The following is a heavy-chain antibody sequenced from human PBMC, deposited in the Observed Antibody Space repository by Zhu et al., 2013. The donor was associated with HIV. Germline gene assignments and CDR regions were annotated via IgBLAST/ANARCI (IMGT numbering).Heavy chain of an antibody. V-gene: IGHV1-18*01. CDR1: GYTFTRFG. CDR3: GRHHNSGYYSYFDY. Sequence: QAQLVQSGTEVKKPGASVKVSCKASGYTFTRFGISWVRQAPGQGLEWMGWVSPKNGDTNYVQKFQDRVTITADESTSTAYMELSSLRSEDTAVYYCGRHHNSGYYSYFDYWGQGTLVTVSS. CDR2: VSPKNGDT. J-gene: IGHJ4*02. D-gene: IGHD3-22*01.